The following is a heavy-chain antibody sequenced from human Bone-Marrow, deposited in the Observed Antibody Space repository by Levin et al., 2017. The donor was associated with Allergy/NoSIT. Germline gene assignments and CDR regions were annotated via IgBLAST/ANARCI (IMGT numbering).Heavy chain of an antibody. CDR3: AKERSGYKDLDY. V-gene: IGHV3-30*18. CDR2: ISYDGNNN. Sequence: PGGSLRLSCAASGFTFSSYGMHWVRQAPGKGLEWVATISYDGNNNYYADSVRGRFIVSRDNSKNTLFLLMNSLRAEDTAVYYCAKERSGYKDLDYWGQGTLVTVSS. D-gene: IGHD6-25*01. J-gene: IGHJ4*02. CDR1: GFTFSSYG.